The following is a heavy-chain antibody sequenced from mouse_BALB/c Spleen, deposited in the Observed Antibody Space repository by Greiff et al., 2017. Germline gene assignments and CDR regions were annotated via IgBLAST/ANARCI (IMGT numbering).Heavy chain of an antibody. CDR1: GFNIKDTY. CDR2: IDPANGNT. J-gene: IGHJ4*01. V-gene: IGHV14-3*02. D-gene: IGHD1-2*01. Sequence: VQLQQSGAELVKPGASVKLSCTASGFNIKDTYMHWVKQRPEQGLEWIGRIDPANGNTKYDPKFQGKATITADTSSNTAYLQLSSLTSEDTAVYYCARTFTTAPYYAMDYWGQGTSVTVSS. CDR3: ARTFTTAPYYAMDY.